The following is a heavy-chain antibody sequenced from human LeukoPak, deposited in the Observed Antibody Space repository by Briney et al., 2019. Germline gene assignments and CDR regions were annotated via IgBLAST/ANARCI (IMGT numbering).Heavy chain of an antibody. V-gene: IGHV3-48*01. CDR2: ISSRSDTL. CDR3: AKYWSSWSVDY. J-gene: IGHJ4*02. CDR1: GFTFSTYS. Sequence: PGGSLRLSCAASGFTFSTYSMNWVRQAPGKGLEWVSYISSRSDTLYYADSVEGRFTISRDNAKNSLYLQMNSLGAEDTAVYYCAKYWSSWSVDYWGQGILVTVSS. D-gene: IGHD6-13*01.